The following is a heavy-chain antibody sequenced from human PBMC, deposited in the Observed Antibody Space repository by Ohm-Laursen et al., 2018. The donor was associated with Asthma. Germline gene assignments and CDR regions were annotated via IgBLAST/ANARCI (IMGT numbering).Heavy chain of an antibody. V-gene: IGHV3-48*02. CDR2: ISSSSGTI. Sequence: SLRLSCAASGFIISTYDMNWVRQAPGKGLEWVSYISSSSGTIYYPDSVKGRFTISRDNAKNSLYLQMNSLRDEDTAVYYCARDRGFCSGGSCYVGYFDYWGQGTLVTVSS. D-gene: IGHD2-15*01. CDR3: ARDRGFCSGGSCYVGYFDY. J-gene: IGHJ4*02. CDR1: GFIISTYD.